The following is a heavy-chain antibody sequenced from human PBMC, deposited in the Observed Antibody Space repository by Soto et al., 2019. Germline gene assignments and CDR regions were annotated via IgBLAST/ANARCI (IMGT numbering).Heavy chain of an antibody. CDR3: GHSSGRGGNSWTPGD. V-gene: IGHV2-5*02. Sequence: QITLKESGPTLVKPTQTLTLTCTFSGFSLSTSEEGVGWIGQPPGKALEWLALIYWDDYKRYSPSLKSRLTNTKDTTKNTVVRTMTNMDHVDTATYYGGHSSGRGGNSWTPGDWGQGTMVTVSS. D-gene: IGHD6-13*01. CDR1: GFSLSTSEEG. CDR2: IYWDDYK. J-gene: IGHJ4*02.